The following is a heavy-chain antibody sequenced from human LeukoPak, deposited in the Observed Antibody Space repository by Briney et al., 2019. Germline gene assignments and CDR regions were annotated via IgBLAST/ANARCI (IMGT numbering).Heavy chain of an antibody. Sequence: GGTLRLSCAASGFTFSSYGMSWVRQAPGKGLEWVSAISGSGGSTYYADSVRGRFTISRDNSKNTLYLMNSLRAEDTAIYYCAKSGLNRFDYWGQGTLVTASS. CDR2: ISGSGGST. CDR3: AKSGLNRFDY. D-gene: IGHD2-15*01. CDR1: GFTFSSYG. J-gene: IGHJ4*02. V-gene: IGHV3-23*01.